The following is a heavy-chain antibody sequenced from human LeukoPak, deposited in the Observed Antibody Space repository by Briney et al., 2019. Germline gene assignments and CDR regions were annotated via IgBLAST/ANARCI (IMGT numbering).Heavy chain of an antibody. J-gene: IGHJ4*02. CDR1: GFTFSSYE. CDR2: ISSSGSTI. Sequence: GGSLRLSCAASGFTFSSYEMNWVRQAPGKGLEWVSYISSSGSTIYYADSVKGRFTISRDNAKNSLYLQMNSLRAEDTAVYYCARLTYYYDSSLDYWGRGTLVTVSS. CDR3: ARLTYYYDSSLDY. V-gene: IGHV3-48*03. D-gene: IGHD3-22*01.